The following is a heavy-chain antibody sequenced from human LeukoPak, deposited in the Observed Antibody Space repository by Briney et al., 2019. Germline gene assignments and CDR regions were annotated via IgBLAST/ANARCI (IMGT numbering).Heavy chain of an antibody. CDR3: ARDRVVVPAAFDY. Sequence: ASVKVSCKASGYTFTDYSMHWVRQAPGQGLEWMGWINPNSGGTNYAQKFQGRVTMTRDTSISTAYMELSRLRSDDTAVYYCARDRVVVPAAFDYWGQGTLVTVSS. CDR2: INPNSGGT. V-gene: IGHV1-2*02. D-gene: IGHD2-2*01. CDR1: GYTFTDYS. J-gene: IGHJ4*02.